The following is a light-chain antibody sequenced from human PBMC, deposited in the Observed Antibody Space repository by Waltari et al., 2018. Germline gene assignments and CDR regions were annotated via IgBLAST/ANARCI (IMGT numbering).Light chain of an antibody. Sequence: QSVLTQPPSASGTPGQRVTISCSGSSSHIGRNTVNRYQQLPGTAPKLLINSNNQRPSGVSDRFSGSKSGTSASLAISGLQSEDEADYYCAAWDDSLNGVVFGGGTKLTVL. CDR3: AAWDDSLNGVV. V-gene: IGLV1-44*01. CDR2: SNN. CDR1: SSHIGRNT. J-gene: IGLJ2*01.